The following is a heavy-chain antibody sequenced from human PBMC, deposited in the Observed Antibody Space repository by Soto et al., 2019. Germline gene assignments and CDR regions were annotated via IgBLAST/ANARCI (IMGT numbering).Heavy chain of an antibody. CDR2: ISANGQGI. CDR3: ARVAY. Sequence: PGGSLRLSCAASGFTFSTYALSWVRQAPGKGLEWVSAISANGQGIYYADSVRGRFTISRDNAQNSLFLQMNTLRPEDTAMYYCARVAYWGPGTQVTVSS. CDR1: GFTFSTYA. V-gene: IGHV3-23*01. J-gene: IGHJ4*02.